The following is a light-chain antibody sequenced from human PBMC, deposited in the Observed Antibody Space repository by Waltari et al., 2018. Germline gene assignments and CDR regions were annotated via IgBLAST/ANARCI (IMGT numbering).Light chain of an antibody. CDR1: SSDIGTFNL. CDR2: DVS. Sequence: QSALTQPASVSGSPGQSISISCIVTSSDIGTFNLVSWYLQYPGPAPKLLIYDVSQRPSGVSNRFSGSKSGNTASLTISGLQAEDEAIYYCCSYAGSRTWVFGGGAKLTVL. V-gene: IGLV2-23*02. J-gene: IGLJ3*02. CDR3: CSYAGSRTWV.